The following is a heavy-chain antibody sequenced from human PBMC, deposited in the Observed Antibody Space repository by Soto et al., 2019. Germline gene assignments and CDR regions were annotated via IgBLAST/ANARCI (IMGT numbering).Heavy chain of an antibody. V-gene: IGHV3-23*01. CDR3: AKDSLPDVVADFDY. CDR1: GFTFSSYA. Sequence: GGSLSLSCAASGFTFSSYAMSWVRQAPGKGLEWVSAISGSGGSTYYADSVKGRFTISRDNSKNTLYLQMNSLRAEDTAVYYCAKDSLPDVVADFDYWGQGTLVTVSS. D-gene: IGHD2-15*01. J-gene: IGHJ4*02. CDR2: ISGSGGST.